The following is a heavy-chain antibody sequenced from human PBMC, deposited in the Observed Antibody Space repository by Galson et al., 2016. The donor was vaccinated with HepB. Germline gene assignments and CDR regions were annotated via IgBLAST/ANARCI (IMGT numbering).Heavy chain of an antibody. D-gene: IGHD3-22*01. CDR3: ATSAVNYYDNSGYSY. CDR2: IYPGDSET. Sequence: QSGAEVKKPGESLKISCKGSGYMFSNYWIHWVRQMPGKGLEWMGIIYPGDSETRYSPSFQGQVIMSADKSINTAYLQWNSLKASDTAMYYCATSAVNYYDNSGYSYWGQGTLVTVSS. V-gene: IGHV5-51*01. CDR1: GYMFSNYW. J-gene: IGHJ4*02.